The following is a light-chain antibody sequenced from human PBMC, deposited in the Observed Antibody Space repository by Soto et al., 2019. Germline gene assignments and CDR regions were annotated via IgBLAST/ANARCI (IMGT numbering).Light chain of an antibody. CDR3: QQYNNWPRT. CDR2: GAS. V-gene: IGKV3-15*01. CDR1: QSVSGN. Sequence: EIMMTQSPATLSVSPGERATLSCRASQSVSGNLAWYQQKPGQAPRLLIYGASTGATGIPARFSGSGSGTEFTLTISSLQSEDFAVYYCQQYNNWPRTFGQGTKGNQT. J-gene: IGKJ1*01.